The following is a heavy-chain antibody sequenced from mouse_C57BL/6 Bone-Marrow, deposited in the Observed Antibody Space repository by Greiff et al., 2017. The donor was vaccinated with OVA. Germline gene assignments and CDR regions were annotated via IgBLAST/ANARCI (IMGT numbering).Heavy chain of an antibody. CDR3: AGNYGSRGSY. CDR2: ILPGSGST. CDR1: GYTFTGYW. Sequence: QVQLQQSGAELMKPGASVKLSCKATGYTFTGYWIEWVKQRPGHGLEWIGEILPGSGSTNYNEKFKGKATFTADTSSNTAYMQLSSLTTKDSAIYYCAGNYGSRGSYWGQGTTLTVSS. D-gene: IGHD1-1*01. J-gene: IGHJ2*01. V-gene: IGHV1-9*01.